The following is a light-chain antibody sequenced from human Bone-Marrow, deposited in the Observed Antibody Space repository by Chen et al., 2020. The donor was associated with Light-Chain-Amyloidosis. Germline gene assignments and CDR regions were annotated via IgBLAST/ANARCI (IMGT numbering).Light chain of an antibody. V-gene: IGLV4-69*01. J-gene: IGLJ3*02. CDR2: LNSDGSH. Sequence: QLVVTQSPSASASLGASVKLTCTLSSGHSNYAVSWHQQQPEKGPRYLMKLNSDGSHNKGDGIRDRFSGSSSGAERYLTITSLQSEDEADYSCQTWGTGIQVFGGGTKLTVL. CDR1: SGHSNYA. CDR3: QTWGTGIQV.